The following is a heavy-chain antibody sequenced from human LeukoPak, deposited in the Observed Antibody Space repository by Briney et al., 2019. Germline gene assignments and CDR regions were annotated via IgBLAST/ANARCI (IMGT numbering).Heavy chain of an antibody. CDR2: IYYSGST. V-gene: IGHV4-59*01. D-gene: IGHD4-17*01. CDR3: ATNGDHTPYYFDY. Sequence: PSETLSLTCTVSGGSMSSYYWSWIRHPPGKGLEWIGYIYYSGSTNYNPSLNSRITISLDTTKKQFSLKLGSVTAADTAVYYCATNGDHTPYYFDYWGQGTLVTVSS. J-gene: IGHJ4*02. CDR1: GGSMSSYY.